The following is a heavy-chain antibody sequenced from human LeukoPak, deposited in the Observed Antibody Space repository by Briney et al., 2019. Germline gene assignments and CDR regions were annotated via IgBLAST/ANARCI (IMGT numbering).Heavy chain of an antibody. D-gene: IGHD3-22*01. Sequence: SETLSLTCTVSGGSISSYYWSWIRQPPGKGLEWIGYIYYGGSTNYNPSLKSRVTISVDMSKNQFSLKLSSVTAADTAVYYCARLDSSGYYPGYFDYWGQGTLVTVSS. CDR3: ARLDSSGYYPGYFDY. CDR1: GGSISSYY. J-gene: IGHJ4*02. CDR2: IYYGGST. V-gene: IGHV4-59*01.